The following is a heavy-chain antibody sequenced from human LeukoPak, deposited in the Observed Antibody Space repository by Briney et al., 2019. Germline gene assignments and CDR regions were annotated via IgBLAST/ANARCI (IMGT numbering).Heavy chain of an antibody. V-gene: IGHV4-59*08. CDR3: ARVGYYYDSSGYYSANAFDI. CDR2: IYYSGST. J-gene: IGHJ3*02. D-gene: IGHD3-22*01. CDR1: GGSISSYY. Sequence: PSETLSLTCTVSGGSISSYYWSWIRQPPGKGLEWIGYIYYSGSTNYNPSLKSRVTISVDTSKNQFSLKLSSVTAADTAVYYCARVGYYYDSSGYYSANAFDIWGQGTMVTVSS.